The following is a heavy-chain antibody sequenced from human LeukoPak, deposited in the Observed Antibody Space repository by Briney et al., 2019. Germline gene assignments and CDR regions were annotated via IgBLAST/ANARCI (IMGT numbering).Heavy chain of an antibody. J-gene: IGHJ3*02. Sequence: PSETLSLTCTVSGGSISSSSYYWGWIRQPPGKGLEWIGSIYYTGSTYYNPSLKSRVTISVDTSKNQFSLKLSSVTAADTAVYYCAGVYDSSGRDAFDIWGQGTMVTVSS. CDR1: GGSISSSSYY. CDR2: IYYTGST. V-gene: IGHV4-39*07. CDR3: AGVYDSSGRDAFDI. D-gene: IGHD3-22*01.